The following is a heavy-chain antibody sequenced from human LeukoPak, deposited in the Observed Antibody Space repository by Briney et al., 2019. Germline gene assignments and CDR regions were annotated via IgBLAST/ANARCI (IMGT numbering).Heavy chain of an antibody. CDR1: GFTFSSYG. V-gene: IGHV3-30*18. Sequence: GGSLRLSCAASGFTFSSYGMHWVRQAPGKGLEWVAVISYDGSNKYYADSVKGRFTISRDNSKNTLYLQMNSLRAEDTAVYYCAKDCSSGGYYYYYYMDVWGKGTTVTISS. D-gene: IGHD2-15*01. J-gene: IGHJ6*03. CDR3: AKDCSSGGYYYYYYMDV. CDR2: ISYDGSNK.